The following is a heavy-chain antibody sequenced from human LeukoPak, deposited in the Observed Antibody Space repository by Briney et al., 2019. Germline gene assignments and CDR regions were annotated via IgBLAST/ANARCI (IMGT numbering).Heavy chain of an antibody. CDR1: GFTFDDYA. J-gene: IGHJ4*02. D-gene: IGHD5-18*01. Sequence: GGSLRLSCAASGFTFDDYAMHWVRQAPGKGLEWVSGISWNSGSIGYADSVKGRFTISRDNAKNSLYLQMNSLRTEDTALYYCAKDGPRDTLDYWGQGTLVTVSS. CDR3: AKDGPRDTLDY. V-gene: IGHV3-9*01. CDR2: ISWNSGSI.